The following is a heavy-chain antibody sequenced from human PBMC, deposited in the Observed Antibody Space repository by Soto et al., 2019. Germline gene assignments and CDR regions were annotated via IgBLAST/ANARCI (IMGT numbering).Heavy chain of an antibody. CDR2: VYHPGTT. D-gene: IGHD3-10*01. CDR1: GDSISSINW. CDR3: ARASGFFATSLLDT. V-gene: IGHV4-4*02. Sequence: QVQLQESGPGLVKPSGTLSLTCDVSGDSISSINWCIWVRQPPGKGLQWLGEVYHPGTTNYNPSLKSRVTISVDKSQNHYTLIVTSVPAADTAVYYCARASGFFATSLLDTWGQGALVTVSS. J-gene: IGHJ5*01.